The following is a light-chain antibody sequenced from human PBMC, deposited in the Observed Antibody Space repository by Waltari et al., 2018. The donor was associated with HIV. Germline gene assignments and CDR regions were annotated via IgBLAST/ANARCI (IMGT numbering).Light chain of an antibody. CDR1: SSDVGGYNY. V-gene: IGLV2-14*01. J-gene: IGLJ2*01. CDR3: GSYTSSSTLG. Sequence: QSALTQPASVSGSPGQSITISCPVTSSDVGGYNYVSWYQQPPGTAPKLLIYEGSNRPAGVSNRFSGSKSGNTASLTISGLQAEDEADYYCGSYTSSSTLGFGGGTKLTVL. CDR2: EGS.